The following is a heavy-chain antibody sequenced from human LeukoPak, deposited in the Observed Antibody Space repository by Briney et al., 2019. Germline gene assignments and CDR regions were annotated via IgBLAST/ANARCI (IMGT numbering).Heavy chain of an antibody. J-gene: IGHJ4*02. CDR1: GGSFSGYY. CDR3: ASTSYDSKRYYFDY. V-gene: IGHV4-34*01. CDR2: INHSGST. Sequence: ASETLSLTCAVYGGSFSGYYWSWIRQPPGKGLERIGEINHSGSTNYNPSLKSRVTISVDTSKNQFSLKLSSVTAADTAVYYCASTSYDSKRYYFDYWGQGTLVTVSS. D-gene: IGHD3-22*01.